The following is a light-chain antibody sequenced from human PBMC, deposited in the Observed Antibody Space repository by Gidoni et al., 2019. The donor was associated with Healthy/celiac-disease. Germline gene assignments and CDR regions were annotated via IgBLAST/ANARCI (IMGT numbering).Light chain of an antibody. Sequence: LLIYGASTRATGIPAMCSGSVSVTEFTLTISSLQSEDFAVYYCQQYNNWPTFGGGTKVEIK. J-gene: IGKJ4*01. CDR2: GAS. CDR3: QQYNNWPT. V-gene: IGKV3-15*01.